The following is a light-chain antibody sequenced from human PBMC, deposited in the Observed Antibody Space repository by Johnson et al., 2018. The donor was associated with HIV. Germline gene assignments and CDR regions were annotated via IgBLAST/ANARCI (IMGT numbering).Light chain of an antibody. V-gene: IGLV1-51*02. Sequence: QSVLTQPPSVSAAPGQKVTISCSGSSSNIGNKYVSWYQQLPGTAPKLLIYENSKRPSGIPDRFSGSKSGTSATLGITALQPGDEADYYCGTWDTSLSAGGVFGSGTKVTVL. CDR2: ENS. CDR1: SSNIGNKY. J-gene: IGLJ1*01. CDR3: GTWDTSLSAGGV.